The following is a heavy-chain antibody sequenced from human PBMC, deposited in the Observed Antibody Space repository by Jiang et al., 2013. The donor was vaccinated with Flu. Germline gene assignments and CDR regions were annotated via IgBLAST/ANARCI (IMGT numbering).Heavy chain of an antibody. CDR3: AREFSAENNWLDP. V-gene: IGHV4-61*02. D-gene: IGHD1-26*01. J-gene: IGHJ5*02. CDR1: GASISSGSYY. Sequence: GLVKPSQTLSLTCTVSGASISSGSYYWSWIRQPAGKGLEWIGRTYSSGSTNYNPSLKSRVAISLDTSKNQFSLKLYSVTAADTARYYCAREFSAENNWLDPWGXGTQVTVSS. CDR2: TYSSGST.